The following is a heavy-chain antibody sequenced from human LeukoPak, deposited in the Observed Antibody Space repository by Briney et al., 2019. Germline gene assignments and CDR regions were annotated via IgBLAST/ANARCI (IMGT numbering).Heavy chain of an antibody. CDR1: GASISINS. CDR3: ARTRMYFDASGYPEELFDS. CDR2: SRHSGST. D-gene: IGHD3-22*01. V-gene: IGHV4-59*01. Sequence: KPSETLSLTCTVSGASISINSWSWIRQSPGKGLEWIGCSRHSGSTRYNPSLKSRVSMSLDMSTNQVSLTVDSVTAADTARYYCARTRMYFDASGYPEELFDSWGQGILVTVSS. J-gene: IGHJ5*01.